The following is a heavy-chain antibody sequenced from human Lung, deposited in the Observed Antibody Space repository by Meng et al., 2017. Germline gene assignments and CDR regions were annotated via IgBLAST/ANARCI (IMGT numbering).Heavy chain of an antibody. CDR3: ARERHSTIIRGVIDF. V-gene: IGHV4-34*01. Sequence: QGQRQRWGAGLLRASENLSLTCAVDGGSISGSYWSWIRQSPAKGLEWIGKINHGGSTNYNPSLESRVTISVDTPKNQFSLRLTSMTVADTAVYYCARERHSTIIRGVIDFWGQGALVTVSS. CDR1: GGSISGSY. J-gene: IGHJ4*02. CDR2: INHGGST. D-gene: IGHD3-10*01.